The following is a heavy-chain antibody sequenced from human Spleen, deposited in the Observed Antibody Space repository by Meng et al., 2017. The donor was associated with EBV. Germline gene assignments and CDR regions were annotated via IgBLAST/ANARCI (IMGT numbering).Heavy chain of an antibody. V-gene: IGHV3-74*01. D-gene: IGHD1-26*01. CDR3: SRDLMGPDDW. CDR2: ITPDGGRT. CDR1: GFSVSAYW. Sequence: EVRLVASGGDLVLPGWSLRLICAACGFSVSAYWMHWVRQLPWQGLVWVERITPDGGRTDYADSVKGRFTISRDNANHILYLHMNSLGVEDTAIYYCSRDLMGPDDWWGQGTLVTVSS. J-gene: IGHJ4*02.